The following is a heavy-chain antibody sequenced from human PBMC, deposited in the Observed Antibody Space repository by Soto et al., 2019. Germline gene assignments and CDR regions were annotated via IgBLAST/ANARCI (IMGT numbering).Heavy chain of an antibody. J-gene: IGHJ4*02. V-gene: IGHV4-34*01. CDR1: GGSFSGYY. CDR2: INHSGST. CDR3: AKDLNYYGSGPAY. D-gene: IGHD3-10*01. Sequence: TSETLSLTCAVYGGSFSGYYWSWIRQPPGKGLEWIGEINHSGSTNYNPSLKSRVTISVDTSKNTLYMQMNSLRAEDTAVYYCAKDLNYYGSGPAYWGQGTLVTVSS.